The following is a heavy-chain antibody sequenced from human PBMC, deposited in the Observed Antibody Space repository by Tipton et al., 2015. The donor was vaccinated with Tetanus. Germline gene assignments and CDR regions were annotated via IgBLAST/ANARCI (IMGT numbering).Heavy chain of an antibody. Sequence: TLSLTCSVSGDSISSGGHYWGWIRQHPGKGLEWIGSIHYSGSTFYNPSLKSRVTISVDTSKNQFSLKLNSVTAADTAVYYCAREGAPRAFDIWGQGTMVTVSS. CDR2: IHYSGST. CDR3: AREGAPRAFDI. CDR1: GDSISSGGHY. V-gene: IGHV4-31*03. J-gene: IGHJ3*02.